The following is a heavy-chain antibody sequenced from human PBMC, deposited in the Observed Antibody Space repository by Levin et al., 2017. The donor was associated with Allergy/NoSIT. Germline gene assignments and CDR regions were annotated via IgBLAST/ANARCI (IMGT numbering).Heavy chain of an antibody. V-gene: IGHV3-21*01. CDR3: ARDRSGGYYSAAHYYYYYYGMDV. CDR1: GFTFSSYS. J-gene: IGHJ6*02. Sequence: GESLKISCAASGFTFSSYSMNWVRQAPGKGLEWVSSISSSSSYIYYADSVKGRFTISRDNAKNSLYLQMNSLRAEDTAVYYCARDRSGGYYSAAHYYYYYYGMDVWGQGTTVTVSS. D-gene: IGHD4-11*01. CDR2: ISSSSSYI.